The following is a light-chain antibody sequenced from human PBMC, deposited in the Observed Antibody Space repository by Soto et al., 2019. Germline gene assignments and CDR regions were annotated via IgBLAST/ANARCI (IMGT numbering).Light chain of an antibody. V-gene: IGKV1-13*02. CDR1: QGISSA. J-gene: IGKJ3*01. CDR2: DAS. Sequence: AIQLTQSPSSLSASVGDRVTITCRASQGISSALAWYQQKPGKAPNLLIYDASRLESGVPSRFSGSGSGTDFTLTSSSLQPEDSATYYCQQFNGYPFTFGRGTKVDIK. CDR3: QQFNGYPFT.